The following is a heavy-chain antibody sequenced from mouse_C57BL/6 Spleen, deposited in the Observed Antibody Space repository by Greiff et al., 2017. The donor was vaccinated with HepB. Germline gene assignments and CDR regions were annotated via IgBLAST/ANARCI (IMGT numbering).Heavy chain of an antibody. D-gene: IGHD1-1*01. J-gene: IGHJ2*01. CDR3: AGGSSYYFDY. Sequence: VQLQQSGPELVKPGASVKISCKASGYSFTGYYMHWVQQSHGNILDWIGYIYPYNGVYSYNQKFTGKATLTVDKSSSTACIELRSLTSEDAAVYYYAGGSSYYFDYWGQGTTLTVSS. CDR1: GYSFTGYY. V-gene: IGHV1-31*01. CDR2: IYPYNGVY.